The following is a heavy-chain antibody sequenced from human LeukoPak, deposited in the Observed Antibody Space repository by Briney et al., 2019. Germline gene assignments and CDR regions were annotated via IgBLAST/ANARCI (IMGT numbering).Heavy chain of an antibody. CDR2: ISWNSGSI. J-gene: IGHJ6*03. CDR1: GFTFDDYA. V-gene: IGHV3-9*01. Sequence: GGSLRLSCAASGFTFDDYAMHWVRQAPGKGLEWVSGISWNSGSIGYADSVKGRFTISRDNAKNSLYLQMNSLRAEDTALYYCAKDISYYYYYMDVWGKGTTVTVSS. CDR3: AKDISYYYYYMDV.